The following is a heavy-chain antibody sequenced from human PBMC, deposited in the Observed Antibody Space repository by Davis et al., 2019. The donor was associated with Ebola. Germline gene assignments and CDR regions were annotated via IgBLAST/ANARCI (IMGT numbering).Heavy chain of an antibody. CDR3: ARGSYTVTTLWYYYGMDV. CDR2: INHSGST. J-gene: IGHJ6*02. Sequence: GSLRLSCAVYGGSFSGYYWSWIRQPPGKGLEWIGEINHSGSTNYNPSLKSRVTISVDTSKNQFSLKLSSVTAADTAVYYCARGSYTVTTLWYYYGMDVWGQGTTVTVSS. D-gene: IGHD4-17*01. V-gene: IGHV4-34*01. CDR1: GGSFSGYY.